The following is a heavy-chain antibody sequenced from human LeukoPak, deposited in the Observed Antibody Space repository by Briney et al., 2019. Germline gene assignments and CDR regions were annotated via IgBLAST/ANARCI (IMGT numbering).Heavy chain of an antibody. CDR3: ATSLPAGGDVYYFDY. CDR2: MNPNSGDA. D-gene: IGHD4-17*01. Sequence: GASVKISCKASGYTFTSYDINWVRQATGQGLEWMGWMNPNSGDAGYVQKFQGRVTMTEDTSTDTAYMELSSLRSEDTAVYYCATSLPAGGDVYYFDYWGQGTLVTVSS. V-gene: IGHV1-8*01. CDR1: GYTFTSYD. J-gene: IGHJ4*02.